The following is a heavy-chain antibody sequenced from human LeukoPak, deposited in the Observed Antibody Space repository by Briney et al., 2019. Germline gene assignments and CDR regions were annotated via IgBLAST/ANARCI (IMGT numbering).Heavy chain of an antibody. D-gene: IGHD6-13*01. CDR3: ARSIPYGTTWYGRSDY. CDR2: IKPDGTTK. J-gene: IGHJ4*02. V-gene: IGHV3-7*03. CDR1: GFPFSSYS. Sequence: GGSLRLSCAASGFPFSSYSMTWGRQAPGKGLEWVANIKPDGTTKFYVDSVMGRFTISRDNALNSLYLQMNSLRAEDTAIYYCARSIPYGTTWYGRSDYWGQGTLVTVSS.